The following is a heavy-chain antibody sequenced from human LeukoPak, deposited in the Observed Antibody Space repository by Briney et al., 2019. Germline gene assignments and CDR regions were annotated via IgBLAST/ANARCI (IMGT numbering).Heavy chain of an antibody. CDR1: GFTFSSYG. Sequence: PGGSLRLSCAASGFTFSSYGMHWVRQAPGKGLEWVAVISYDGSNKYYADSVKGRFTISRDNSKNTLYLQMNSLRAEDTAVYYGAKPPYCSGGSCYPYYFDYWGQGTLVTVSS. J-gene: IGHJ4*02. D-gene: IGHD2-15*01. CDR2: ISYDGSNK. CDR3: AKPPYCSGGSCYPYYFDY. V-gene: IGHV3-30*18.